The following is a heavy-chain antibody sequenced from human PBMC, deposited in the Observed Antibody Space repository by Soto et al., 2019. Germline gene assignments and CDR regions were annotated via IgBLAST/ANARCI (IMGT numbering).Heavy chain of an antibody. V-gene: IGHV4-34*01. Sequence: WTWIRQSTEKGLEWIREVNHSGTTYYNPSLKTRVTISVHTPKNQFSLKMSSVTAADTAVYYCARGIGYCSSINCYSSRRLRFDSWGQGTLVTVSS. J-gene: IGHJ4*02. CDR2: VNHSGTT. CDR3: ARGIGYCSSINCYSSRRLRFDS. D-gene: IGHD2-2*01.